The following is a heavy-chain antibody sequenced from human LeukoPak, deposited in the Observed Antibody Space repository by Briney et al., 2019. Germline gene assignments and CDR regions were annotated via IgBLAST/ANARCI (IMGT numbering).Heavy chain of an antibody. D-gene: IGHD2-2*01. V-gene: IGHV1-8*03. CDR3: ARLATLGYCSSTSCSDY. CDR1: GYTFTSFD. Sequence: ASVKVSCKASGYTFTSFDINWVRQATGQGLEWMGWMNPTSGDAAYAQNLQGRVTITRSTSLSTAYMELSSLRSDDTAVYYCARLATLGYCSSTSCSDYWGQGTLVTVSS. CDR2: MNPTSGDA. J-gene: IGHJ4*02.